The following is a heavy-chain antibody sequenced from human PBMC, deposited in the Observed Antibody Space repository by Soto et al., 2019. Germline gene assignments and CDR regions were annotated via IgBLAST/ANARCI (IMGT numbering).Heavy chain of an antibody. J-gene: IGHJ4*02. CDR2: INSDGSIT. D-gene: IGHD3-22*01. CDR3: AGWHDSNGDYRVDY. V-gene: IGHV3-74*01. Sequence: GGSLRLSCAASGFTFSSHWMHWVRQAPGKGLVWVSRINSDGSITTYADSVRGRFTISRDNAKNTLYLQMNSLRAEDTAVYYCAGWHDSNGDYRVDYWGQGALVTVSS. CDR1: GFTFSSHW.